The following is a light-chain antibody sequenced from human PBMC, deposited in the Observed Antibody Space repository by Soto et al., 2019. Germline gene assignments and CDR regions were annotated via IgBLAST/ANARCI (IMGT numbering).Light chain of an antibody. CDR2: EVN. Sequence: QSVLTQPPSASGSPGHSVTISCTGTSSDVGGYNYVSWYQQYPGKVPKLMIYEVNKRPSGVPDRFSGSKSGNTASLTVSGLQAEDEADYYCTSYAGGNNVFGTGTKVTVL. CDR1: SSDVGGYNY. V-gene: IGLV2-8*01. CDR3: TSYAGGNNV. J-gene: IGLJ1*01.